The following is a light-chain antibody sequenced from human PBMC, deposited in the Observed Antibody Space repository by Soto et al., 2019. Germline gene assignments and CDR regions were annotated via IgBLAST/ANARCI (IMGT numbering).Light chain of an antibody. Sequence: EIVLTQYPATLSLSPGERSTLSCLASQNVNNYLAWYQQKPGQAPRLLIYDSSNRATGIPARFSGSGSGTEFSLTISSLQSEDFAVYYCQQYKNWPWTFGPGTKVEIK. CDR2: DSS. CDR3: QQYKNWPWT. V-gene: IGKV3-11*01. CDR1: QNVNNY. J-gene: IGKJ1*01.